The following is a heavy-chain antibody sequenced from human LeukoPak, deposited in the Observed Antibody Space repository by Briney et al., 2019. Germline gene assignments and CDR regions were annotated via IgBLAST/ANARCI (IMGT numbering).Heavy chain of an antibody. Sequence: ASVKVSCTASGYTFTSAGMSWVRQAPGQGLEWMGWISAYTGNTNYAQKLQGRGTITTDTSTSRAYMELRSLRSDDTAVYYCASVEVVAATYRYWGQGTLVTVSS. CDR3: ASVEVVAATYRY. CDR2: ISAYTGNT. J-gene: IGHJ4*02. CDR1: GYTFTSAG. D-gene: IGHD2-15*01. V-gene: IGHV1-18*04.